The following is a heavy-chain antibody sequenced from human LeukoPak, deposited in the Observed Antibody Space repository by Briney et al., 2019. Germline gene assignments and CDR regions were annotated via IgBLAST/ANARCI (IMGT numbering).Heavy chain of an antibody. J-gene: IGHJ4*02. CDR1: GFTFSDTW. Sequence: GGSLRLSCAASGFTFSDTWMNWVRQAPGKGLEWVGRIQSKTDGGTTEYAAPVKGRFTISRDDSKTTLYLQMNSLKTEDTAVYYCATLTVRGVINIWGQGTLVTVSS. CDR3: ATLTVRGVINI. D-gene: IGHD3-10*01. V-gene: IGHV3-15*01. CDR2: IQSKTDGGTT.